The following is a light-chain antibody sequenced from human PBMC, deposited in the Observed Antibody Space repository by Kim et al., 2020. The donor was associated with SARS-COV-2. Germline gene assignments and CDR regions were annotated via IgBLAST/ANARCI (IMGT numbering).Light chain of an antibody. CDR2: KDS. CDR1: NIQTLN. CDR3: QVWDSGSWV. J-gene: IGLJ3*02. Sequence: VVLGQTSRLTVGGNNIQTLNVHWYRQKPGQAPVLVMSKDSKRPSGIPERFSGSNSGNTATLTISTAQADDEADYYCQVWDSGSWVFGGGTKLTVL. V-gene: IGLV3-9*01.